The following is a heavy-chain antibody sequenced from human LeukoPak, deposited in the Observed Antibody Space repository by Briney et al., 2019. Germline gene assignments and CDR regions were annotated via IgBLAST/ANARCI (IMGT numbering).Heavy chain of an antibody. Sequence: GGSLRLSCAASGFTFSSYSMNWVRQAPGKGLEWVSSISSTTSYIYYADSVRGRFTISRDNAKNSLYLQMNSLRAEDTAVYYCARDSPSENYSNYWGQGTLVTVSS. V-gene: IGHV3-21*01. CDR3: ARDSPSENYSNY. J-gene: IGHJ4*02. CDR2: ISSTTSYI. D-gene: IGHD1-7*01. CDR1: GFTFSSYS.